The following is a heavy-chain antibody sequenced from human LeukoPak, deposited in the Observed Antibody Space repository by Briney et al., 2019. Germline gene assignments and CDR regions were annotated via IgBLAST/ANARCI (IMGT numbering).Heavy chain of an antibody. D-gene: IGHD3-3*01. Sequence: ASVKVSCKASGYTFTSYGISWVRQAPGQGLEWMGWISAYNGNTNYAQKLQGRVTMTTDTSTSTAYMELRSLRSDDTAVYYCAREPYDCWSGYYAYYYYYMDVWGKGTTVTVYS. J-gene: IGHJ6*03. CDR3: AREPYDCWSGYYAYYYYYMDV. CDR1: GYTFTSYG. CDR2: ISAYNGNT. V-gene: IGHV1-18*01.